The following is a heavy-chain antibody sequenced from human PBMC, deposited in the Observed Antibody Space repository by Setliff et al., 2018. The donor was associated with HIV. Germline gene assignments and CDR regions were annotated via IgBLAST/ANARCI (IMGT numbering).Heavy chain of an antibody. CDR2: SSKDINIK. CDR1: GFDLSDYH. J-gene: IGHJ4*02. Sequence: GGSLRLSCAASGFDLSDYHMSWIRQAPGKGLEWVSYSSKDINIKYYADSLKGRFTVSRDNSKNTLFLQVNSLRPEDTAVYYCASARIPTGGTSTSFDFWGQGSLVTVSS. V-gene: IGHV3-11*04. CDR3: ASARIPTGGTSTSFDF. D-gene: IGHD1-1*01.